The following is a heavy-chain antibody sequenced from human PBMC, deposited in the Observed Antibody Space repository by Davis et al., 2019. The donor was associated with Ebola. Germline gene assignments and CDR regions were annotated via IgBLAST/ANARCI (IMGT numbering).Heavy chain of an antibody. CDR2: VYAGDSET. J-gene: IGHJ2*01. CDR1: GYSFTNYW. D-gene: IGHD4-17*01. V-gene: IGHV5-51*01. Sequence: GESLKISCKGSGYSFTNYWIGWVRQMPGRGLEWMGIVYAGDSETIYSPSFQGQVTISADKSISTAYLQWSSLRASDTAIYYCVRTPLDFSDLSPKWHFDLWGRGTLVTVSS. CDR3: VRTPLDFSDLSPKWHFDL.